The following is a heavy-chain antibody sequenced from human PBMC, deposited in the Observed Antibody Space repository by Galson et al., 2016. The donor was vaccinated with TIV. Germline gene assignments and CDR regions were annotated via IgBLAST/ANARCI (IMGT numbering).Heavy chain of an antibody. V-gene: IGHV4-61*02. CDR2: IYISGAT. CDR3: SRASSSGWDNGDDAFDK. D-gene: IGHD6-19*01. CDR1: GGSISSGTYF. Sequence: LSLTCTVSGGSISSGTYFWSWIRQPAGKGLEWIGRIYISGATNYNPSLKSRVAISVDTSRNQFSLKLSSVTAADTAVSYWSRASSSGWDNGDDAFDKWGQGTMVAVSS. J-gene: IGHJ3*02.